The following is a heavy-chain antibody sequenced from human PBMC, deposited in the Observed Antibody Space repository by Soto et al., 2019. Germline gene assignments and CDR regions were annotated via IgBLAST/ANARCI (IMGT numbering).Heavy chain of an antibody. V-gene: IGHV4-59*08. CDR3: ARHGFGSLHGLVDV. Sequence: QVQLQESGPGLVKPSETLSLTCTVSGGSITNYYCSWFRQPPGKGLEWVGYIQYNGYSAYNLSLMRLVTMSMDTSKTHFSLMLESVTATDTAVYFCARHGFGSLHGLVDVWGQGTTVIVSS. CDR1: GGSITNYY. J-gene: IGHJ6*02. CDR2: IQYNGYS. D-gene: IGHD1-26*01.